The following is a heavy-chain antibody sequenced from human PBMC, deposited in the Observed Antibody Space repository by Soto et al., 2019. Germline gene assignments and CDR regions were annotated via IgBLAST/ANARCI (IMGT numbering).Heavy chain of an antibody. CDR2: IIPIFGTA. Sequence: ASVKVSCKASGGTFSSYAISWVRQGPGQGLEWMGGIIPIFGTANYAQKFQGRVTITADKSTSTAYMELSSLRSEDTAVYYCAQREIAEAGGQGIDYWGQGTLVTVSS. D-gene: IGHD6-13*01. CDR1: GGTFSSYA. V-gene: IGHV1-69*06. J-gene: IGHJ4*02. CDR3: AQREIAEAGGQGIDY.